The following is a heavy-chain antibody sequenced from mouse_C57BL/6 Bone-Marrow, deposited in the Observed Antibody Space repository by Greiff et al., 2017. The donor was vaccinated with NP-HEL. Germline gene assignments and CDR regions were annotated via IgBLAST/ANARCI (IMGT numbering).Heavy chain of an antibody. Sequence: QVQLQQSGPGLVQPSQSLSITCTVSGFSLPSYGVHWVRQSPGKGLEWLGVIWRGGSTDYNAAFMSRLSITKDNSKSQVFFKMNSLQADDTARYYCAKRGVYYYGSSHWYFDVWGTGTTVTVSS. J-gene: IGHJ1*03. CDR3: AKRGVYYYGSSHWYFDV. D-gene: IGHD1-1*01. CDR1: GFSLPSYG. V-gene: IGHV2-5*01. CDR2: IWRGGST.